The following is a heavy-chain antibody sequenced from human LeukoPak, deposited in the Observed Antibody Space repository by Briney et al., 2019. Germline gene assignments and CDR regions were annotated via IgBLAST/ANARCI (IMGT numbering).Heavy chain of an antibody. J-gene: IGHJ3*02. CDR3: AREGGRTDAFDI. Sequence: SETLSLTCTVSGGSISSYDWSWIRQPPGKGLEWIGYIYYSGSTNYNPSFKSRVTISVDTSKNQFSLKLSSVTAADTAVYYCAREGGRTDAFDIWGQGTMVTVSS. D-gene: IGHD1-14*01. CDR2: IYYSGST. CDR1: GGSISSYD. V-gene: IGHV4-59*01.